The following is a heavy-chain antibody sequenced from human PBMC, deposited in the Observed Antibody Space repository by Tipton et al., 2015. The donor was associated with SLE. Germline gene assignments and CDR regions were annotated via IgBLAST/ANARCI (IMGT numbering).Heavy chain of an antibody. D-gene: IGHD6-6*01. J-gene: IGHJ1*01. Sequence: TLSLTCAVYGGSFSGYYWSWIRQPPGKGREGIGEINHSGSTNYNPSLKSRLTISVDTSKNQFSLKLSSVTAADTAVYYCARRMAAVQHWGQGTLVTVSS. V-gene: IGHV4-34*01. CDR1: GGSFSGYY. CDR2: INHSGST. CDR3: ARRMAAVQH.